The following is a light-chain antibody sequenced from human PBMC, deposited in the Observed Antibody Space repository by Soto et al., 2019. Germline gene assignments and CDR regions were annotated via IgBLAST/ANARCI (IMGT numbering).Light chain of an antibody. J-gene: IGKJ2*01. Sequence: DIQMTQSPSSLSASVGDRVTMTCRASQNINTNLNWYQQKPGKAPRLLIYVASTLQIDVPSRFSGGGSGTEFSLTISGLQAEDSATYYCQQSYSTPPDTFGQGTKLEIK. CDR2: VAS. CDR1: QNINTN. CDR3: QQSYSTPPDT. V-gene: IGKV1-39*01.